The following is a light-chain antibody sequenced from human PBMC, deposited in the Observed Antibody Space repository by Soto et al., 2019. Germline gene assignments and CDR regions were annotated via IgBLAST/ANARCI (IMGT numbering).Light chain of an antibody. Sequence: EIVMTQSPATLSVSPGEGATLSCRASQGIGSALAWYQQKPGQTPRLLIYGASIRAPGIPARFSGRGSGTDFTLTISSLQSEDFAVYYCHQYNNWPHTFGQGTKVDIK. V-gene: IGKV3-15*01. CDR1: QGIGSA. CDR2: GAS. CDR3: HQYNNWPHT. J-gene: IGKJ1*01.